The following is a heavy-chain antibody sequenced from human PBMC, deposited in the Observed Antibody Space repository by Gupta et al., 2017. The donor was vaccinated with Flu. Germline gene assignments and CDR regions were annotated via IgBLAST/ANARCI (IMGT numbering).Heavy chain of an antibody. D-gene: IGHD3-10*01. Sequence: QLQLQESGPGLVEPSATLSLTCTVSGVSISRSSYYWGWIRQPPGKGLEGIGSISNTGNTYYNPSLKSRVTISVDTSKSQFSLKLSSVTAADTAVYYCARKPGSASYYLDYWGQGTLVTVSS. V-gene: IGHV4-39*01. CDR1: GVSISRSSYY. J-gene: IGHJ4*02. CDR3: ARKPGSASYYLDY. CDR2: ISNTGNT.